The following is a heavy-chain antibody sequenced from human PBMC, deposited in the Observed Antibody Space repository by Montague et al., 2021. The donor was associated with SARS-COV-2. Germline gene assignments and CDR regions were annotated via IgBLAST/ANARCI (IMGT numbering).Heavy chain of an antibody. J-gene: IGHJ4*02. CDR3: ARHVRSLMVRGPDFDY. D-gene: IGHD3-10*01. V-gene: IGHV4-39*01. Sequence: SETLSLTCTVSGGSISSSSYYWGWIRQPPGKGLEWIGSIYYSGTTYYNPSLKSRVTISVDTSKNQFSLKLGFVTAADTAVYYCARHVRSLMVRGPDFDYWGQGTLVTVSS. CDR1: GGSISSSSYY. CDR2: IYYSGTT.